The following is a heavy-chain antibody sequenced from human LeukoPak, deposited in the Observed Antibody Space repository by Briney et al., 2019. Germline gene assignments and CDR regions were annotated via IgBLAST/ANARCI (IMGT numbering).Heavy chain of an antibody. V-gene: IGHV1-69*05. D-gene: IGHD1-26*01. J-gene: IGHJ5*02. CDR3: ARFVKDSGSYDSDWFDP. CDR1: GGTFSSYA. CDR2: IIPIFGTA. Sequence: GASVKVSCKASGGTFSSYAISWVRQAPGQGLEWMGGIIPIFGTANYAQKFQGRVTITTDESTSTAYMELSSLRSEDTAVYYCARFVKDSGSYDSDWFDPWGQGTLVTVSS.